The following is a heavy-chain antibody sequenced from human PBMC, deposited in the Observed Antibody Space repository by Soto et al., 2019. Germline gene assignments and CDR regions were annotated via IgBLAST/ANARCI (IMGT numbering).Heavy chain of an antibody. CDR3: AKLPPSTSSLRKGYFDY. J-gene: IGHJ4*02. V-gene: IGHV3-23*01. Sequence: IYSMRWVRQSPGKGLEWVSTITSGAGTYYADSVQGRFTLTRDNSKNTLSLQMNSLRAEDTAVYYCAKLPPSTSSLRKGYFDYWGQGTLVTVSS. CDR1: IYS. D-gene: IGHD2-2*01. CDR2: ITSGAGT.